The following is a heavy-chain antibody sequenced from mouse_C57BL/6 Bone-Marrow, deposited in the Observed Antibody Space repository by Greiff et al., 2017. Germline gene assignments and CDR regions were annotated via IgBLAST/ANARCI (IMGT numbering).Heavy chain of an antibody. CDR1: GFNIKDDY. V-gene: IGHV14-4*01. CDR2: IVPENGDN. CDR3: TTCSYDYPFAY. D-gene: IGHD2-4*01. J-gene: IGHJ3*01. Sequence: EVKLEESGAELVRPGASVTLSCTASGFNIKDDYMHWVKQRLEQGLEWIGWIVPENGDNEYASYFQGKATITADTSSNTAYLQLSRLTSEDTAVYYCTTCSYDYPFAYWDQGTLVTVSA.